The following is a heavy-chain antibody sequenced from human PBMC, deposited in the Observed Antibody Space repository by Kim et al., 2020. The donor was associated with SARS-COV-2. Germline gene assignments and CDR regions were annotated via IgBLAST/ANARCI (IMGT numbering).Heavy chain of an antibody. CDR3: ARASIASAGGTFDL. CDR2: VNSDGSSP. CDR1: GFTFSSHW. Sequence: GGSLRLSCAASGFTFSSHWMYWVRQAPGKGLVWVSRVNSDGSSPSYADSVRGRFTISRDNAKNTLDLQMNSLRVEDTAVYYCARASIASAGGTFDLWGQGTMDTVSS. J-gene: IGHJ3*01. V-gene: IGHV3-74*01. D-gene: IGHD6-13*01.